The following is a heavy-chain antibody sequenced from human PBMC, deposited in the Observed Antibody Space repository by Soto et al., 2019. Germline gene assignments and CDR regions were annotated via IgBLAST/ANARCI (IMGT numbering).Heavy chain of an antibody. D-gene: IGHD6-19*01. Sequence: SETLSLTCTVSGGSISSYYWSWIRQPPGKGLEWIGYIYYSGSTNYNPSLKSRVTISVDTSKNQFSLKLSSVTAADTAVYYCARDSSSSGWYGAFDIWGQGTMVTVSS. CDR3: ARDSSSSGWYGAFDI. J-gene: IGHJ3*02. CDR2: IYYSGST. V-gene: IGHV4-59*01. CDR1: GGSISSYY.